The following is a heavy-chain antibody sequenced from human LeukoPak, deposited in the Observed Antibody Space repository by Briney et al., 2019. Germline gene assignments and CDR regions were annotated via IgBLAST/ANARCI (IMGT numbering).Heavy chain of an antibody. CDR1: GFSFSDYY. CDR3: ASALVPLRAVDV. CDR2: ISSSSIFT. J-gene: IGHJ6*02. V-gene: IGHV3-11*03. Sequence: PGGSLRLSCAASGFSFSDYYMFWIRQAPGKGLEWVSYISSSSIFTNYADSVKGRFIISRDNAKKSLYLQMDSLRAEDSAVYYCASALVPLRAVDVWGQETTVTVSS.